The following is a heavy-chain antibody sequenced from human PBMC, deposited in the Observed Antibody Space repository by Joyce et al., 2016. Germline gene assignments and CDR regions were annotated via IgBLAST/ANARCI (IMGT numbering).Heavy chain of an antibody. CDR3: AGLAMTGRGGRGYFDY. CDR2: MDYSGDSYFNPSHSGTS. CDR1: GGSIRSTSYF. V-gene: IGHV4-39*01. J-gene: IGHJ4*02. Sequence: QLQLQESGPGLVKPSETLSLTCTVSGGSIRSTSYFWGWIRQTRGKGLELIGSMDYSGDSYFNPSHSGTSYFNPSLMSRATISADTSKNQFSLKLNSVTAADTAVYFWAGLAMTGRGGRGYFDYWGRGALVTVSP. D-gene: IGHD3-9*01.